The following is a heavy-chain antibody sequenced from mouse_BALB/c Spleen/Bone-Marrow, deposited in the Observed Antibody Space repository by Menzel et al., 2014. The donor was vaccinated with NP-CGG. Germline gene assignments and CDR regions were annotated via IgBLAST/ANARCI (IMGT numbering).Heavy chain of an antibody. CDR1: GFDFSRYW. CDR2: INPDSSTI. CDR3: ARPRGNYAMDY. V-gene: IGHV4-1*02. J-gene: IGHJ4*01. Sequence: EGMLVESGGGLVQPGGSPKLSCSASGFDFSRYWMSWVRQAPGKGLEWIGEINPDSSTINYTPSLKDKFIISRDNAKNTLYLQMSKVRSEDTALYYCARPRGNYAMDYWGQGTSVTVSS.